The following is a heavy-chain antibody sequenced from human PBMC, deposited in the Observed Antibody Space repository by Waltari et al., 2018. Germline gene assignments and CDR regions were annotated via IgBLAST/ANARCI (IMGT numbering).Heavy chain of an antibody. V-gene: IGHV4-59*01. CDR3: ARDLGDSLGRYYGMDV. CDR2: IYYRGST. CDR1: GGSISSYY. Sequence: QVQLQESGPGLVKPSETLSLTCTVSGGSISSYYWSWIRQPPGKGLEWIGYIYYRGSTNYTPALKSRVTISVDTSKNQFSLKLSSVTAADTAVYYCARDLGDSLGRYYGMDVWGQGTTVTVSS. D-gene: IGHD2-21*02. J-gene: IGHJ6*02.